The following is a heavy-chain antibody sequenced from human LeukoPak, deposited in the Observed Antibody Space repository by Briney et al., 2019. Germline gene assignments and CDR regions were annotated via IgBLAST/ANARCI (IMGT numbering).Heavy chain of an antibody. V-gene: IGHV3-15*07. CDR2: IKSKTVGGTT. D-gene: IGHD2-2*01. J-gene: IGHJ4*02. CDR3: TTDYCTSTTCYLTF. Sequence: GGSLRLSCVGSGFTFSDVWMNWVRQAPGKGLEWVGRIKSKTVGGTTDYAAPVKDRLTVSRDDSKATLYLQMNSLKTEDTAVYYCTTDYCTSTTCYLTFWGQGILVTVSS. CDR1: GFTFSDVW.